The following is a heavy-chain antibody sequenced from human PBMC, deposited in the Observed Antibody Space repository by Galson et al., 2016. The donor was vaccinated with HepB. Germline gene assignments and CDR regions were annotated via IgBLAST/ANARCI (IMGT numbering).Heavy chain of an antibody. CDR3: AKVVAEYNPYQALDY. CDR2: LNPKSGGS. D-gene: IGHD1-14*01. CDR1: GYTFTDYY. V-gene: IGHV1-2*02. J-gene: IGHJ4*02. Sequence: SVKVSCKASGYTFTDYYIHWVRQAPGQGLEWMGWLNPKSGGSVSAQKFQGRVTMTRDTSINTAFMELNRLISDDTAVDYCAKVVAEYNPYQALDYWGQGTLVTASS.